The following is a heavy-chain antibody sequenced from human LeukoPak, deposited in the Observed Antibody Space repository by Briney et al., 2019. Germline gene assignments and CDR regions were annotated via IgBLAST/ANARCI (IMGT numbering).Heavy chain of an antibody. D-gene: IGHD1-1*01. CDR3: AKGGTGTRFDY. CDR1: GFTFSNYA. CDR2: ISGTGGTT. Sequence: GGSLRLSCAASGFTFSNYAMSWVRQAPGKGLEWVSAISGTGGTTYYADSVKGRFTISRDNSKNTLSLQMNSLRAEDTAVYYCAKGGTGTRFDYWGQGTLVTVSS. J-gene: IGHJ4*02. V-gene: IGHV3-23*01.